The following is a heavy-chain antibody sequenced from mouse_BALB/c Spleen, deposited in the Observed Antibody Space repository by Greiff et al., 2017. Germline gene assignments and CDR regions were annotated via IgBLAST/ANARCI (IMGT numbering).Heavy chain of an antibody. V-gene: IGHV1S22*01. Sequence: LQQPGSELVRPGASVKLSCKASGYTFTSYWMHWVKQRPGQGLEWIGNIYPGSGSTNYDEKVKSKATLTVDTSSSTAYMQLSSLTSEDSAVYYCARGITTAWFAYWGQGTLVTVSA. J-gene: IGHJ3*01. D-gene: IGHD1-2*01. CDR1: GYTFTSYW. CDR2: IYPGSGST. CDR3: ARGITTAWFAY.